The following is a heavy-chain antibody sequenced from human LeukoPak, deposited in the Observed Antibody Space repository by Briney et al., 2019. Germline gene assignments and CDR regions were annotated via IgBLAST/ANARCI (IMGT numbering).Heavy chain of an antibody. CDR1: GYTFTSYY. Sequence: ASVKVSCKASGYTFTSYYMHWVRQAPGQGLEWMGIINPSGGSTSYAQKFQGRVTMTRDTSTSTVYMELSSLRSEDTAVYYCARTPYSSGSLYYFDYWGQGTLVTVSS. D-gene: IGHD3-22*01. V-gene: IGHV1-46*01. J-gene: IGHJ4*02. CDR2: INPSGGST. CDR3: ARTPYSSGSLYYFDY.